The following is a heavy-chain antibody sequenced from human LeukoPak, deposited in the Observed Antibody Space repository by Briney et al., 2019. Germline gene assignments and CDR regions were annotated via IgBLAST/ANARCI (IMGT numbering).Heavy chain of an antibody. CDR1: GYTFTGYY. J-gene: IGHJ5*02. V-gene: IGHV1-46*01. CDR2: INPSGGST. Sequence: ASVKVSCKASGYTFTGYYMHWVRQAPGQGLEWMGIINPSGGSTSYAQKFQGRVTMTRDMSTSTVYMELSSLRSEDTAVYYCARERGESSGIVVVPAATVNWFDPWGQGTLVTVSS. CDR3: ARERGESSGIVVVPAATVNWFDP. D-gene: IGHD2-2*01.